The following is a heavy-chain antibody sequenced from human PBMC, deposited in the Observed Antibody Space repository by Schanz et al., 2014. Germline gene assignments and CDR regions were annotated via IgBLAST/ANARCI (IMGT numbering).Heavy chain of an antibody. D-gene: IGHD3-3*01. J-gene: IGHJ4*02. CDR1: GFIFSNSW. CDR3: ARGVRIDY. V-gene: IGHV3-7*01. Sequence: LVESGGGLVQPGGSLRLSCAASGFIFSNSWMSWVRQAPGKGLEWVANIKQDGSEKYYVDSVKGRFTISRDNAKNSLYLQMNSLTAEDTAVYYCARGVRIDYWGQGTLVTVSS. CDR2: IKQDGSEK.